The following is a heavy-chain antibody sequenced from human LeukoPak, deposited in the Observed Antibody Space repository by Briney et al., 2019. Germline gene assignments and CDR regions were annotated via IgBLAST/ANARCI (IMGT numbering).Heavy chain of an antibody. J-gene: IGHJ4*02. Sequence: KPSETLSLTCTVSGASITNYYWSWIRQSAGKGLEWIGRIYPSGSTHSNPSLKSRVTMSLDTSKNQFSLGLSSVTAADTALYYCARVRPNWNDGTFDYWGQGTLVTVSS. CDR2: IYPSGST. CDR3: ARVRPNWNDGTFDY. CDR1: GASITNYY. D-gene: IGHD1-1*01. V-gene: IGHV4-4*07.